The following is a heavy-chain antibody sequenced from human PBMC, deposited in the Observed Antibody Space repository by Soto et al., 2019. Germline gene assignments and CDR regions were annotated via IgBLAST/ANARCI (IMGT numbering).Heavy chain of an antibody. J-gene: IGHJ6*03. Sequence: EVQLLESGGGLVQPGGSLRLSCGASGFTFSTYAMTWVRQAPGAGLEWVSTITYTGGRTKYTDSVKGRFSISRDKSKNSVYLQMNSLRAEYTAVYFCAKEGDSSSDNYDHLDVWGRGTTVTVSS. D-gene: IGHD6-6*01. CDR1: GFTFSTYA. V-gene: IGHV3-23*01. CDR2: ITYTGGRT. CDR3: AKEGDSSSDNYDHLDV.